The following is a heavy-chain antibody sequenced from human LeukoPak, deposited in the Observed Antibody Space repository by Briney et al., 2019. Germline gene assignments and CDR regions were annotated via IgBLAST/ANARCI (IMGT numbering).Heavy chain of an antibody. CDR3: ARELAAAGTDHFDY. D-gene: IGHD6-13*01. CDR1: GFTFSSYW. V-gene: IGHV3-7*01. J-gene: IGHJ4*02. CDR2: IKQDGSEK. Sequence: PGGSLSLSCAASGFTFSSYWMSWVRQAPGKGLEWVANIKQDGSEKYYVDSVKGRFTVSIDNAKNSLYLQMNSLRAEDTAVDYCARELAAAGTDHFDYWCQGTLVTVSS.